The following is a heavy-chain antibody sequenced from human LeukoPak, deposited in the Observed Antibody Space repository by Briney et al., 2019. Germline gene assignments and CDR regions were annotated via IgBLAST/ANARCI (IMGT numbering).Heavy chain of an antibody. CDR3: AKDLAVVRGYTTSGFFDY. J-gene: IGHJ4*02. CDR1: GFTFSSYA. D-gene: IGHD3-10*01. CDR2: ISGSGGST. V-gene: IGHV3-23*01. Sequence: GGSLRLSCAASGFTFSSYAMSWVRQAPGKGLEWVSAISGSGGSTYYADSVKGRFTISRDNSKNTLYLQMNSLRAEDTAVYYCAKDLAVVRGYTTSGFFDYWGQGTLVTVFS.